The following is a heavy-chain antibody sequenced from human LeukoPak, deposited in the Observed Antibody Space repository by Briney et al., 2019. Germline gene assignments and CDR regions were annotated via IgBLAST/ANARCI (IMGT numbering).Heavy chain of an antibody. D-gene: IGHD2-2*01. Sequence: ASVKVSCKASENTLTNYYMHWVRQAPGQGLEWLGLINPNGGRTSYAQNFQGRVTMTRDTSTTTVYLELSSLRSEDTAVYYCARAECSTTNCHTRIRNYYMDVWGTGTPVTVSS. CDR2: INPNGGRT. CDR3: ARAECSTTNCHTRIRNYYMDV. CDR1: ENTLTNYY. J-gene: IGHJ6*03. V-gene: IGHV1-46*01.